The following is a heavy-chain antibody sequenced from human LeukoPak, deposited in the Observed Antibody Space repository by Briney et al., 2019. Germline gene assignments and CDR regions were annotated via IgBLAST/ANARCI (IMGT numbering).Heavy chain of an antibody. CDR1: GDCISSGNYY. CDR3: ARSSLSSGYSG. D-gene: IGHD3-22*01. CDR2: IYTSGST. J-gene: IGHJ4*02. Sequence: SQTLSLTCTVSGDCISSGNYYWTWIRQPAGKGLEWIGRIYTSGSTNYNPSLKSRVTISVDTSKNQFSLKLSSVTAADTAVYYCARSSLSSGYSGWGQGTLVTVSS. V-gene: IGHV4-61*02.